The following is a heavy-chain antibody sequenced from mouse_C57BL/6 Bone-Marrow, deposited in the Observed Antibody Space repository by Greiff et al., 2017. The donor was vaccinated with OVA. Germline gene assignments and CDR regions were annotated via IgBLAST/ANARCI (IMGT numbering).Heavy chain of an antibody. CDR3: RDLLLRSHYFDY. Sequence: VQRVESGAELARPGASVKLSCKASGYTFTSYGISWVKQRTGQGLEWIGEIYPRSGNTYYNEKFKGKATLTADKSSSTAYMELRSLTFEDSAVYFCRDLLLRSHYFDYWGQGTTLTVSS. D-gene: IGHD1-1*01. J-gene: IGHJ2*01. CDR1: GYTFTSYG. CDR2: IYPRSGNT. V-gene: IGHV1-81*01.